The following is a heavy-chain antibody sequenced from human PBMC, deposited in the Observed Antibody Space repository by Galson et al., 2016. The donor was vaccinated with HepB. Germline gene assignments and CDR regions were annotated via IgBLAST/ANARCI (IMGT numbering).Heavy chain of an antibody. D-gene: IGHD6-13*01. CDR2: IYNGGNT. Sequence: SLRLSCAASGFTVSSNYMNWVRQAPGKGLEWVSVIYNGGNTYYADSVKGHFTVSRDNPKNTVYLQMNSLRAEDTAVYYCAREAIAAAGTHDAFDIWGQGTMVTVCS. V-gene: IGHV3-53*01. CDR1: GFTVSSNY. CDR3: AREAIAAAGTHDAFDI. J-gene: IGHJ3*02.